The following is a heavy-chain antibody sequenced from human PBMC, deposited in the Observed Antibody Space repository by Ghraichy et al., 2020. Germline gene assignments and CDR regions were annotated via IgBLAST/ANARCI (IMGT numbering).Heavy chain of an antibody. D-gene: IGHD6-19*01. V-gene: IGHV1-69*13. Sequence: SVKVSCKASGGTFSSYAISWVRQAPGQGLEWMGGIIPIFGTANYAQKFQGRVTITADESTSTAYMELSSLRSEDTAVYYCARARELWLAFDYWGQGTLVTVSS. CDR2: IIPIFGTA. J-gene: IGHJ4*02. CDR3: ARARELWLAFDY. CDR1: GGTFSSYA.